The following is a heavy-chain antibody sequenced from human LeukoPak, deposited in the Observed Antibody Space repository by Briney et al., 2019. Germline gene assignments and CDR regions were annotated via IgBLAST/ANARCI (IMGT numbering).Heavy chain of an antibody. V-gene: IGHV4-59*11. Sequence: ETLSLTCTVSGGSISSHYWNWIRQPPGKGLEWIGYIYYSGSTKYNPSLKSRVTISIDTSKNQFSLKLSSVTAADTAVYYCARGIRAYDSSGYYYYGMDVWGQGTTVTVSS. CDR3: ARGIRAYDSSGYYYYGMDV. J-gene: IGHJ6*02. CDR2: IYYSGST. CDR1: GGSISSHY. D-gene: IGHD3-22*01.